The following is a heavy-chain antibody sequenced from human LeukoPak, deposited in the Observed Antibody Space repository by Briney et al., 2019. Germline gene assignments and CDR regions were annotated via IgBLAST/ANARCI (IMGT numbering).Heavy chain of an antibody. CDR3: ARGRVAVRGVVDFGY. D-gene: IGHD3-10*01. CDR1: GGSISSGGYS. V-gene: IGHV4-30-2*01. J-gene: IGHJ4*02. CDR2: IYHSGST. Sequence: SETLSLTCAVYGGSISSGGYSWSWIRQPPGKGLEWFGYIYHSGSTYYNPSLKSRVTISVDRSKNQFSLKLSSVTAADTAVYYCARGRVAVRGVVDFGYWGQGTLVTVSS.